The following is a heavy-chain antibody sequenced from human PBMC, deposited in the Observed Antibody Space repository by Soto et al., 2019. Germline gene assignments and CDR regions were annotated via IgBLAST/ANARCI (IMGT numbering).Heavy chain of an antibody. CDR3: ATTSDLHTTVTDLRY. Sequence: QVQLVQSGPEVKKPGASVKVSCKPAGYTFINYGVNWVRQAPGQGLEWLGWISNFNGNVNYAQKFKGRVTMTTDTSTTSVYMELRSLRSDDTAMYYCATTSDLHTTVTDLRYWGQGTLVTVSS. CDR1: GYTFINYG. V-gene: IGHV1-18*01. D-gene: IGHD1-1*01. CDR2: ISNFNGNV. J-gene: IGHJ4*02.